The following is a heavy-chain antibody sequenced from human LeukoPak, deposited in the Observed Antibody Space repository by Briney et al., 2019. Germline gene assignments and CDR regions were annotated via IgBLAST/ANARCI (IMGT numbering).Heavy chain of an antibody. D-gene: IGHD6-19*01. CDR3: ARYYSHTSAWSEGGLDQ. V-gene: IGHV3-48*01. CDR2: ISSSSSTI. CDR1: GFIFSTSS. J-gene: IGHJ4*02. Sequence: GGSLRLSCAASGFIFSTSSMNWVRQAPGKGLEWLSFISSSSSTIYYADSVKGRFTISRDNSRNTLYLQMNSLRAEDTAVYYCARYYSHTSAWSEGGLDQWGQGTLVTVSS.